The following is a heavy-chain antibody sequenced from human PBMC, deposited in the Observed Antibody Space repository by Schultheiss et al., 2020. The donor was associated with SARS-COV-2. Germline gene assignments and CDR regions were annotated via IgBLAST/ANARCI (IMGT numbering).Heavy chain of an antibody. CDR3: ASQVGYSSSRYTYYGMDV. CDR2: IYYSGST. V-gene: IGHV4-61*01. Sequence: SETLSLTCTVSGGSISSGSYYWSWIRQPPGKGLSYIGDIYYSGSTNYNPSLKSRVTISVDTSKNQFSLKLSSVTAADTAVYYCASQVGYSSSRYTYYGMDVWGQGTTVTVSS. CDR1: GGSISSGSYY. J-gene: IGHJ6*02. D-gene: IGHD6-13*01.